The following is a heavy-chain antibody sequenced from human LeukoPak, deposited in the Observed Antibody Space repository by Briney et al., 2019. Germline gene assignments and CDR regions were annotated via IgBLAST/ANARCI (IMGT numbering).Heavy chain of an antibody. Sequence: GGSLRLSCAASGFTFSSYGMHWVRQAPGKGLEWVAFIRYDGSNKYYADSVKGRFTISRDNSKNTLYLQMNSLRAEDTAVYYCAKDRTPYGSGSYYFDYRGQGTLVTVSS. CDR2: IRYDGSNK. D-gene: IGHD3-10*01. J-gene: IGHJ4*02. CDR3: AKDRTPYGSGSYYFDY. V-gene: IGHV3-30*02. CDR1: GFTFSSYG.